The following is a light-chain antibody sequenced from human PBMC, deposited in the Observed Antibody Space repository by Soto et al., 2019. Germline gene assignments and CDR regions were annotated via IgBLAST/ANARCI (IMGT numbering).Light chain of an antibody. CDR2: KAS. J-gene: IGKJ2*01. CDR3: QEYKSYST. Sequence: DIQMTQSPSTLSASVGDRVTITCRASQSISSWLAWYQQKPGKAPKLLIYKASSLESGVPTRFSGSGSGTEFTLTISSLQPDYFATYYRQEYKSYSTFGQGTKLEIK. CDR1: QSISSW. V-gene: IGKV1-5*03.